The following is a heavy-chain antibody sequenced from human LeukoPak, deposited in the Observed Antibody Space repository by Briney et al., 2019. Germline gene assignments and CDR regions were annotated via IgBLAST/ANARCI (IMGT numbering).Heavy chain of an antibody. D-gene: IGHD3-3*01. J-gene: IGHJ4*02. CDR2: IYYSGST. CDR1: GGSISSYY. V-gene: IGHV4-59*01. Sequence: PSETLSLTCAVSGGSISSYYWSWIRQPPGKRLEWIGHIYYSGSTNYDPSLKSRVTISVDTSKNQFSLKLSSVTAADTAVYYCASRSSIWSGYQDTLYYFDSWGQGTLVTVSS. CDR3: ASRSSIWSGYQDTLYYFDS.